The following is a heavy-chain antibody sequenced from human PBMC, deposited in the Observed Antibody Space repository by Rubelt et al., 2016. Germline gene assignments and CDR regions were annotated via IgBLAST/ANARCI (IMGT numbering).Heavy chain of an antibody. J-gene: IGHJ5*02. CDR3: ARGPSAQNWCDP. V-gene: IGHV4-31*03. Sequence: QVQLQESGPGLVKPSQTLSLTCTVSGGINSGGYYWTWIRQHPGKGLEWIGYIYYSGSTHYTPSLKSRITISVDTSKNQFSRRASCVTAVGRAGYYCARGPSAQNWCDPWGQGTLVTVSS. CDR2: IYYSGST. CDR1: GGINSGGYY.